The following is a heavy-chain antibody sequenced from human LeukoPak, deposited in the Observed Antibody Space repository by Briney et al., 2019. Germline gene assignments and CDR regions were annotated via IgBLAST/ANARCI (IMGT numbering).Heavy chain of an antibody. CDR2: ISSNGGST. Sequence: PGGSLRLSCAASGFTFSSYAMHWVRQAPGKGLEYVSAISSNGGSTYYANSVKGRFTISRDNSKNTLHLQMGSLRAEDMAVYYCAGISRSAAGDYWGQGTLVTVSS. V-gene: IGHV3-64*01. D-gene: IGHD6-13*01. J-gene: IGHJ4*02. CDR3: AGISRSAAGDY. CDR1: GFTFSSYA.